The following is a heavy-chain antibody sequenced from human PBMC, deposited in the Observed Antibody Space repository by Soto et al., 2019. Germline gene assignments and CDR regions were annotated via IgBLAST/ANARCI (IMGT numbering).Heavy chain of an antibody. CDR3: AKGRGTIVVTDAYDI. J-gene: IGHJ3*02. CDR1: GFSFDDYT. Sequence: SLRLSCGGSGFSFDDYTMHWVRQAPGKGPEWVASLSWNSGFSGYADSVKGRFTISRDNAQSSVHLQMNNLRTEDTALYYCAKGRGTIVVTDAYDIWCQGTMVSVSS. CDR2: LSWNSGFS. V-gene: IGHV3-9*01. D-gene: IGHD3-22*01.